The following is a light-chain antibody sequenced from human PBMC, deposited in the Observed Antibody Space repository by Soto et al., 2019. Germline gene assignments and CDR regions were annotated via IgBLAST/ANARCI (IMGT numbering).Light chain of an antibody. Sequence: EIVMTQSPATLSVSPGERATLSCRASQSVSSNLAWYQQKPGQAPRLLIYGASTRATGIPARFSGSGSGTDFTLTISRLEPEDFAMYYCQRYDSFRTFGQGTKVDIK. CDR3: QRYDSFRT. V-gene: IGKV3-15*01. CDR2: GAS. J-gene: IGKJ1*01. CDR1: QSVSSN.